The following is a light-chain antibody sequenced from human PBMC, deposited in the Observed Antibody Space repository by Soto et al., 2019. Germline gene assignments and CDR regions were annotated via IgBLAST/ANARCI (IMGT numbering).Light chain of an antibody. V-gene: IGLV2-14*01. J-gene: IGLJ2*01. CDR2: DVS. CDR1: SSDVGGYDY. CDR3: NSYTSSGTVI. Sequence: QSALTQPASVSGSPGQSITISCTGGSSDVGGYDYVSWFQQHPGKPPKLMIYDVSNRPSGISRRFSGSKSGNTASLTISVLQAEDEADYYCNSYTSSGTVIFGGGTKLTVL.